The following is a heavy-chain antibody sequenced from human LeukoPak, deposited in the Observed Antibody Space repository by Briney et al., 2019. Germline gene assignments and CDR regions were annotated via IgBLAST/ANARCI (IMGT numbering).Heavy chain of an antibody. Sequence: SVKVSRKASGGTFSSYAISWVRQAPGQGLEWMGGIIPIFGTANYAQKFQGRVTITADESTSTAYMELSSLRSEDTAVYYCARDAYYYDSSGYYGHDYWGQGTLVTVSS. J-gene: IGHJ4*02. CDR3: ARDAYYYDSSGYYGHDY. V-gene: IGHV1-69*13. CDR2: IIPIFGTA. CDR1: GGTFSSYA. D-gene: IGHD3-22*01.